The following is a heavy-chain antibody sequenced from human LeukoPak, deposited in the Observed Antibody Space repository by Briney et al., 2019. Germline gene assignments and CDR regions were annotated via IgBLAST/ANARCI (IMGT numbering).Heavy chain of an antibody. Sequence: GGSLRLSCAASGFTFSSYSMNWVRQAPGKGLEWVSSISSSSSYIYYADSVKGRFTISRDNAKNSLYLQMNSLRAEDTAVYYCARGDGYNSNYFDYWGQGTLVTVSS. CDR3: ARGDGYNSNYFDY. CDR2: ISSSSSYI. CDR1: GFTFSSYS. D-gene: IGHD5-24*01. V-gene: IGHV3-21*01. J-gene: IGHJ4*02.